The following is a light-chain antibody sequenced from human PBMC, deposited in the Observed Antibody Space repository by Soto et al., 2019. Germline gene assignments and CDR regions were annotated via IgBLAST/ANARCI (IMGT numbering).Light chain of an antibody. CDR1: SRDVGSYNL. Sequence: QSALTQPASVSGSPGQSITISCTGTSRDVGSYNLVSWYQQHPDKAPKLMIYEGTKRPSGVSNRFSGSKSGNTASLTISGLQAEDEADYYCSSYAGDSTLVFGGGTKVTVL. J-gene: IGLJ2*01. V-gene: IGLV2-23*01. CDR2: EGT. CDR3: SSYAGDSTLV.